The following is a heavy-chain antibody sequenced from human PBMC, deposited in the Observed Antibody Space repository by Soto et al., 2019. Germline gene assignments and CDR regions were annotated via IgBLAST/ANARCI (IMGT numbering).Heavy chain of an antibody. CDR2: ISAYTGNT. J-gene: IGHJ5*02. V-gene: IGHV1-18*04. CDR1: GFTFTTYG. Sequence: QVQLVQSGAEVKKPGASVKVSCKASGFTFTTYGFTWVRQAPGQGLEWMGWISAYTGNTNYAQKFQGRVTMTTDRSTSTAYMELRSLRSDDTAVYYCAREQEKWFDPWGQGTLVTVST. CDR3: AREQEKWFDP.